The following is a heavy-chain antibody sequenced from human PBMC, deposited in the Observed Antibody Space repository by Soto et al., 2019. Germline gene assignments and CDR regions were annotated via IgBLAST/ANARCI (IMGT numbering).Heavy chain of an antibody. Sequence: EVQLVESGGGLVQPGGSLRLSCAASGFTFSSYWMSWVRQAPGKGLEWVANIKQDGSEKYYVDSVKGRFTISRDNAKNSLYLQMNSLRAEDTAVYYCARAKFGELDAFDIWGQGTMVTVPS. CDR2: IKQDGSEK. D-gene: IGHD3-10*01. CDR1: GFTFSSYW. CDR3: ARAKFGELDAFDI. J-gene: IGHJ3*02. V-gene: IGHV3-7*01.